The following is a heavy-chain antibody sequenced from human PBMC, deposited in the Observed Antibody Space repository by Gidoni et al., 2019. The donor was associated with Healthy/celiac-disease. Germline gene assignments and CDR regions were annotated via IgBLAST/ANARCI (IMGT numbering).Heavy chain of an antibody. J-gene: IGHJ4*02. V-gene: IGHV3-43*01. CDR3: AKGRYFDWFLDY. D-gene: IGHD3-9*01. Sequence: EVQLVESGGVVVQPGGSLRLSCAASGFTFDDYTMHWVRQAPGKGLEWVSLISWDGGSTYYADSVKGRFTISRDNSKNPLYLQMNSLRTEDTALYYCAKGRYFDWFLDYWGQGTLVTVSS. CDR1: GFTFDDYT. CDR2: ISWDGGST.